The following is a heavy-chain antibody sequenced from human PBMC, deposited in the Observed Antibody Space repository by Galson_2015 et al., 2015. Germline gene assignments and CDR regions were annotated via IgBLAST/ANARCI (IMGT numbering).Heavy chain of an antibody. Sequence: SLRLSCAASGFTFSSYAMSWVRQAPGKGLEWVSAISGSGGSTYYADSVKGRFTISRDNSKNTLYLQMNSLRAEDTAVYYCAKGKGSGSYYWVYYFDYWGQGTLVTVSS. V-gene: IGHV3-23*01. D-gene: IGHD3-10*01. CDR2: ISGSGGST. CDR3: AKGKGSGSYYWVYYFDY. J-gene: IGHJ4*02. CDR1: GFTFSSYA.